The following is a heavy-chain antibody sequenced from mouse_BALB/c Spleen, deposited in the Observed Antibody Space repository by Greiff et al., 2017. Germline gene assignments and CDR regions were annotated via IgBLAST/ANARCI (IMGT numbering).Heavy chain of an antibody. D-gene: IGHD1-1*01. CDR1: GFTFSDYY. CDR3: ARDRDYGSSSWFAY. J-gene: IGHJ3*01. CDR2: ISDGGSYT. Sequence: EVNLVESGGGLVKPGGSLKLSCAASGFTFSDYYMYWVRQTPEKRLEWVATISDGGSYTYYPDSVKGRFTISRDNAKNNLYLQMSSLKSEDTAMYYCARDRDYGSSSWFAYWGQGTLVTVSA. V-gene: IGHV5-4*02.